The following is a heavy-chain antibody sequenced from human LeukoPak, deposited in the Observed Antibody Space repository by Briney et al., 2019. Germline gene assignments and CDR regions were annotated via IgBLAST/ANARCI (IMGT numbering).Heavy chain of an antibody. CDR3: ARSPDMRIAAAGGGNWFDP. V-gene: IGHV4-39*01. CDR2: IYYSGST. D-gene: IGHD6-13*01. Sequence: SETLSLTCTVSGGSISSSSYYWGWIRQPPGKGLEWIGSIYYSGSTYYNPSLKSRVTISVDTSKNQFSLKLSSVTAADTAVYYCARSPDMRIAAAGGGNWFDPWAQGTLVTVSS. CDR1: GGSISSSSYY. J-gene: IGHJ5*02.